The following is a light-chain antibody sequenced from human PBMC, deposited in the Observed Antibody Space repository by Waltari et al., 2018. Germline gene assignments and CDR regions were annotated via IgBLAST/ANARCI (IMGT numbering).Light chain of an antibody. CDR2: GAT. CDR1: CVCSSG. Sequence: CQASCVCSSGVSLYQQERGRSPSLLIYGATTRATDVSGRFSASGSGTEFTLTISSLQSEDFAVYYCQQYNNWPPWTFGQGTKVEIK. J-gene: IGKJ1*01. V-gene: IGKV3-15*01. CDR3: QQYNNWPPWT.